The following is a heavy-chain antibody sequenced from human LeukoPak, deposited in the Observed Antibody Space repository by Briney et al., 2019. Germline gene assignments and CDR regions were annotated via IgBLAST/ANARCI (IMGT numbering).Heavy chain of an antibody. Sequence: GGSLRLSCAASGFAFSGSAMHWVRQASGKGLEWVGRIRSKANSYATAYAASVKGRFTISRDDSKNTAYLQMNSLKTEDTAAXXXXXXXXXXAGTNFDYWGQGTLVTVSS. D-gene: IGHD1-26*01. V-gene: IGHV3-73*01. CDR1: GFAFSGSA. CDR2: IRSKANSYAT. CDR3: XXXXXXXAGTNFDY. J-gene: IGHJ4*02.